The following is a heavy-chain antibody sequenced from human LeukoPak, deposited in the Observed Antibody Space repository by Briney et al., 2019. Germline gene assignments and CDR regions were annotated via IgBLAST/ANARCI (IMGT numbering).Heavy chain of an antibody. CDR1: GFTFSSYS. Sequence: GGSLRLSCAASGFTFSSYSMNWVRQAPGKGLEWVSSISSSSSYIYYADSVKGRFTISRDNAKNSLYLQMNSLRAEDTAVYYCARVFCGGDCYAAFDIWGQGTIVTVSS. D-gene: IGHD2-21*02. CDR3: ARVFCGGDCYAAFDI. J-gene: IGHJ3*02. V-gene: IGHV3-21*01. CDR2: ISSSSSYI.